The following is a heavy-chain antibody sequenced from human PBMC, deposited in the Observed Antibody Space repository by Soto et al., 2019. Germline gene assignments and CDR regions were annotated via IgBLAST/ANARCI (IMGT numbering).Heavy chain of an antibody. Sequence: SVKVSCKASGFTFTSSAVQWVRQARGQRLEWIGWIVVGSGNTNYAQKFQERVTITRDMSTSQASMKLSSLSSADTAVYYCARGGRYCSGGSCYSEYFQHWGQGTLVTVSS. V-gene: IGHV1-58*01. CDR1: GFTFTSSA. J-gene: IGHJ1*01. CDR2: IVVGSGNT. D-gene: IGHD2-15*01. CDR3: ARGGRYCSGGSCYSEYFQH.